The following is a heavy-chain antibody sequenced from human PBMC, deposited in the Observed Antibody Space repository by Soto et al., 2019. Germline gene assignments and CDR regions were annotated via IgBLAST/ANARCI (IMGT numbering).Heavy chain of an antibody. V-gene: IGHV3-30*18. CDR2: ISYDGSNK. CDR1: GFTFSSYG. Sequence: PGGSLRLSCAASGFTFSSYGMHWVRQAPGKGLEWVAVISYDGSNKYYADSVKGRFTISRDNSKNTLYLQMNSLRAEDTAVYYCAKDRPVYDSSGSTPGYFDYWGQGTLVTVSS. D-gene: IGHD3-22*01. CDR3: AKDRPVYDSSGSTPGYFDY. J-gene: IGHJ4*02.